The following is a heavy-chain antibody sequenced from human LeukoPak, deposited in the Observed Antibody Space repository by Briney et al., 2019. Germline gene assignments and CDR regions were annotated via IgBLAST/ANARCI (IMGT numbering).Heavy chain of an antibody. J-gene: IGHJ4*02. D-gene: IGHD3-10*01. V-gene: IGHV3-9*01. Sequence: PGRSLRLSCAASGFTFDDYAMHWVRQAPGKGLEWVSGISWNSGSIGYADSVKGRFTISRDNAKNSLYLQMNSLRAEDTALYYCAKRSRWFGGWFDYWGQGTLVTVSS. CDR3: AKRSRWFGGWFDY. CDR2: ISWNSGSI. CDR1: GFTFDDYA.